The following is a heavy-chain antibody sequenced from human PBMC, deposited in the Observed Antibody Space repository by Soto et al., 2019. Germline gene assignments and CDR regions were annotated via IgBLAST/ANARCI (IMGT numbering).Heavy chain of an antibody. D-gene: IGHD3-22*01. V-gene: IGHV1-3*01. J-gene: IGHJ3*02. CDR1: GYTFTSYA. CDR3: ARDWFENYYDSSGYHDAFDI. Sequence: ASVKVSCKASGYTFTSYAMHWVRQAPGQRLEWMGWINAGNGNTKYSQKFQGRVTITRDTSASTAYMELSSLRSEDTAVYYCARDWFENYYDSSGYHDAFDIWRQGTMVTVSS. CDR2: INAGNGNT.